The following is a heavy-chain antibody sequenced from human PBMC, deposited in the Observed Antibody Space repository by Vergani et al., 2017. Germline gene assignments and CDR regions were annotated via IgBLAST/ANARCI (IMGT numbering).Heavy chain of an antibody. CDR2: ISYDGSNK. CDR3: AKEKVVVTAIFDY. V-gene: IGHV3-30*18. Sequence: QVQLVESGGGVVQPGRSLRLSCAASGFTFSSYGMHWVRQAPGKGLEWVAVISYDGSNKYYADSVKGLFTISSDNSKNTLYLNMNSLRAEDTAVYYCAKEKVVVTAIFDYWGQGTLVTVSS. D-gene: IGHD2-21*02. CDR1: GFTFSSYG. J-gene: IGHJ4*02.